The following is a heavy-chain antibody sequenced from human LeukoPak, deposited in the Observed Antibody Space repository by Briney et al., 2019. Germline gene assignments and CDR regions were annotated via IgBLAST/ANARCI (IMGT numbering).Heavy chain of an antibody. CDR2: IHYSGST. D-gene: IGHD2-15*01. Sequence: PSETLSLTCIVSGGSINNYYWSWIRQPPGKGLEWIGYIHYSGSTNYNPSLRSRVTISVDKAKNQFSLNLNSVTAADTAVYYCARDQGDFCSGGSCYSWWFDPWGQGTLVTVSS. CDR3: ARDQGDFCSGGSCYSWWFDP. V-gene: IGHV4-59*12. J-gene: IGHJ5*02. CDR1: GGSINNYY.